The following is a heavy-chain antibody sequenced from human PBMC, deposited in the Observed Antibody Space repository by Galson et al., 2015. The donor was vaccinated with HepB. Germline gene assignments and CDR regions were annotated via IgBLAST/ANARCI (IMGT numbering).Heavy chain of an antibody. CDR1: GYTFTGYY. Sequence: SCKASGYTFTGYYMHWVRQAPGQGLEWMGRINPNSGGTNYAQKFQGRVTMTRDTSISTAYMELSRLRSDDTAVYYCARGARELIRSGWSLGGWFGPWGQGTLVTVSS. CDR2: INPNSGGT. V-gene: IGHV1-2*06. D-gene: IGHD6-19*01. J-gene: IGHJ5*02. CDR3: ARGARELIRSGWSLGGWFGP.